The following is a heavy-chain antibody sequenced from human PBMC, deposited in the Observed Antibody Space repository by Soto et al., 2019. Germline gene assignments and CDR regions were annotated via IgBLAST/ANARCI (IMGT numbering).Heavy chain of an antibody. CDR1: GFPFRRYT. D-gene: IGHD2-15*01. CDR3: ARGACSGGSCYPDY. V-gene: IGHV3-48*02. Sequence: EVQMVASGGGLVQPGGSLRLSCAASGFPFRRYTMNWVRQAPGQGLEWISYISSSSSTIYYADSVKGRFTISRDNARDSLYLQMNSLRDEDTAVYYCARGACSGGSCYPDYWGQGTLVTVST. J-gene: IGHJ4*02. CDR2: ISSSSSTI.